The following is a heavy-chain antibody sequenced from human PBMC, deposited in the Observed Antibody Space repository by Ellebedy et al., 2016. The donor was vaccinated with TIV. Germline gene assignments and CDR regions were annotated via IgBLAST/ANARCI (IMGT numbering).Heavy chain of an antibody. V-gene: IGHV4-30-4*01. CDR1: GGSISSGDYY. J-gene: IGHJ4*02. CDR2: IYYSGST. CDR3: ARVLRFGYYANY. Sequence: SETLSLTXTVSGGSISSGDYYWSWIRQPPGKGLEWIGYIYYSGSTYYNPSLKSRISISVDTSKNQFSPKLSSVTAADTAVYYCARVLRFGYYANYWGQGTLVTVSS. D-gene: IGHD3-22*01.